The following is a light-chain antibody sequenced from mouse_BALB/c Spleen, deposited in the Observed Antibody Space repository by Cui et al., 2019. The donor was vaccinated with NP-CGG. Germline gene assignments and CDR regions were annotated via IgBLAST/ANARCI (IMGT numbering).Light chain of an antibody. Sequence: QAVVTQEFALTTSPGGTVTLTCRSNTGAVTTSNYANWVQEKPDHFFTGLIGGTNNRAPGVPARFSGSLIGDKAALTITGAQTEDEAIYFCALWYSNHWVFGGGTKLTVL. V-gene: IGLV1*01. CDR2: GTN. CDR3: ALWYSNHWV. J-gene: IGLJ1*01. CDR1: TGAVTTSNY.